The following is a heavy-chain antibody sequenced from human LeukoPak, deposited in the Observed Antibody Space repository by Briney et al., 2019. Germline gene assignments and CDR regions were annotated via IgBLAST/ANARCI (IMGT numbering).Heavy chain of an antibody. CDR3: ARDRGTGYNTFDY. D-gene: IGHD5-24*01. Sequence: PGGSLRLSCAASGFTFSSCWMHWVRQAPGKGLVWVSRINGDGSSTSYADSVKGRFTISRDNAKNTLYLQMNSLRAEDTAVYYCARDRGTGYNTFDYWGQGTLVTVSS. V-gene: IGHV3-74*01. J-gene: IGHJ4*02. CDR1: GFTFSSCW. CDR2: INGDGSST.